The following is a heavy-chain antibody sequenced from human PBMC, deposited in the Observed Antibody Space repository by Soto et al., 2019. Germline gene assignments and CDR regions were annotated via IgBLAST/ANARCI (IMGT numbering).Heavy chain of an antibody. CDR1: GVSVSSGDYY. D-gene: IGHD3-9*01. V-gene: IGHV4-30-4*01. CDR2: IYYTGRT. Sequence: SETLSLTCTVSGVSVSSGDYYWSWIRQPPGKGLEWIGYIYYTGRTYYNPSLKSRVIISVDTSKNQFSLKLSSVTAAEKAVYYCARAHYDILTGYPTHAFDIWGQGTQVTV. J-gene: IGHJ3*02. CDR3: ARAHYDILTGYPTHAFDI.